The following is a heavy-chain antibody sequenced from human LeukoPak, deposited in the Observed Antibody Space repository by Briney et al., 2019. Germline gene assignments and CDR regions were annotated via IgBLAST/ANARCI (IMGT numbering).Heavy chain of an antibody. Sequence: GGSLRPSCAASGFTFSSYWMSWVRQAPGKGLEWVANIKQDGSEKYYVDSVKGRFTISRDNAKNSLYLQMNSLRAEDTAVYYCARRRYSGSSQHFDYWGQGTLVTVSS. D-gene: IGHD1-26*01. J-gene: IGHJ4*02. CDR3: ARRRYSGSSQHFDY. V-gene: IGHV3-7*01. CDR2: IKQDGSEK. CDR1: GFTFSSYW.